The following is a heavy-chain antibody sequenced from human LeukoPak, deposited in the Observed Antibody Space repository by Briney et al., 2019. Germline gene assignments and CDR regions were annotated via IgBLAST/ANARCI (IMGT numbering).Heavy chain of an antibody. CDR1: GGSISSYY. CDR2: IFYGGTT. Sequence: PSETLSLTCTVSGGSISSYYWSWIRQPPGEALEWIGYIFYGGTTDYNPSLKSRVTMSVDASKNQFSLNLNSMTSADTAVYYCARGGHYFDPWGQGTLVTVSS. CDR3: ARGGHYFDP. V-gene: IGHV4-59*01. D-gene: IGHD1-26*01. J-gene: IGHJ5*02.